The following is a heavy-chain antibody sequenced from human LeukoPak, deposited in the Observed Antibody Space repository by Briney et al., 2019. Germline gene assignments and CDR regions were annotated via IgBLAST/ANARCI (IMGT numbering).Heavy chain of an antibody. CDR2: ISGSGGST. Sequence: GGSLRLSCAASGFTFSSYAMNWVRQAPGKGLEWVSAISGSGGSTYYADSVKGRFTISRDNSKNTLYLQMNSLRAEDTAVYYCAKGEDSSGYYGVYWGQGTLVTVSS. V-gene: IGHV3-23*01. D-gene: IGHD3-22*01. CDR3: AKGEDSSGYYGVY. J-gene: IGHJ4*02. CDR1: GFTFSSYA.